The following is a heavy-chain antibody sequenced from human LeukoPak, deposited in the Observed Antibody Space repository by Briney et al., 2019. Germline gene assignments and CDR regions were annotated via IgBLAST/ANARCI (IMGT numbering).Heavy chain of an antibody. J-gene: IGHJ6*03. CDR1: GFTFSSYG. V-gene: IGHV3-30*02. CDR3: AKDRGGSYIYYYYMDV. D-gene: IGHD1-26*01. CDR2: IRYDGSNK. Sequence: GGSLRLSCAASGFTFSSYGMHWVRQAPGKGLEWVAFIRYDGSNKYYADSVKGRFTISRDNSKNTLYLQMNSLRAEDTAVYYCAKDRGGSYIYYYYMDVWGKGTMVTVSS.